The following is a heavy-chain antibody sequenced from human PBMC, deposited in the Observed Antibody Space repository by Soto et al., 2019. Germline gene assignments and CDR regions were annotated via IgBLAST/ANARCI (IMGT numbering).Heavy chain of an antibody. J-gene: IGHJ6*02. CDR2: IYHSGSI. Sequence: PSETLSLTCAVSGGSISSGGYSWSWIRQPPGKGLEGIGYIYHSGSIYYNPSLKSRVTISVDRSKNQFSLKVTSVTAADTAMYYCARLGGYCSSTSCYGYYGMDVWGQGTTVTVSS. D-gene: IGHD2-2*01. CDR1: GGSISSGGYS. V-gene: IGHV4-30-2*01. CDR3: ARLGGYCSSTSCYGYYGMDV.